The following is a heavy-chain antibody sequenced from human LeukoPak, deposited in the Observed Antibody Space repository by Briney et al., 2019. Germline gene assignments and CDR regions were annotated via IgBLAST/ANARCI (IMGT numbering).Heavy chain of an antibody. CDR2: IYYSGST. Sequence: SQTLSLTCTVSGGSISSGDYYWSWIHQPPGKGLEWIGYIYYSGSTYYNPSLKSRVTISVDTSKNQFSLKLSSVTAADTAVYYCARALEWFETTDYWGQGTLVTVSS. J-gene: IGHJ4*02. CDR3: ARALEWFETTDY. V-gene: IGHV4-30-4*08. CDR1: GGSISSGDYY. D-gene: IGHD3-3*01.